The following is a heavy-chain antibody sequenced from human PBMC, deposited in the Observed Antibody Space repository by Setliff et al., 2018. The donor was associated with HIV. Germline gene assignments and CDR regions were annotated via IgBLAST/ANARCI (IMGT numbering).Heavy chain of an antibody. CDR3: GTVTTGHWYFDL. D-gene: IGHD4-17*01. CDR1: GDSISGYY. CDR2: VYTSGST. V-gene: IGHV4-4*07. J-gene: IGHJ2*01. Sequence: PSETLSLTCTVSGDSISGYYWSWIRQPAGKGLEWIGRVYTSGSTNYNPSLKSRVTMSVDTSKNQFSLRLSSVTAADTAVYYCGTVTTGHWYFDLWGRGTLVTVSS.